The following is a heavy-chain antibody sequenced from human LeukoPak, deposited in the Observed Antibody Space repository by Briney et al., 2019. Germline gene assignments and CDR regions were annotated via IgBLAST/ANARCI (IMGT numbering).Heavy chain of an antibody. J-gene: IGHJ6*03. CDR2: NSSSGSTI. D-gene: IGHD6-19*01. Sequence: SGGSLRLSCAASGFTFSDYYMSWIRQAPGKGLEWVSYNSSSGSTIYYADSVKGRFTISRDNSKNSLYLQMNSLRTEDTALYYCAKVGHSSGWYALAYYYYYMDVWGKGTTVTVSS. CDR1: GFTFSDYY. CDR3: AKVGHSSGWYALAYYYYYMDV. V-gene: IGHV3-11*01.